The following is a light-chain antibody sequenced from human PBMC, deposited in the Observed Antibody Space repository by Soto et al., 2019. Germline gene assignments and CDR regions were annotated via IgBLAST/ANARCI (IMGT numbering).Light chain of an antibody. Sequence: DIQMTQSPSSLSASVGDRVTITCRASQTISSYLIWFQQKAGKAPKLLIYVASTLRDGVPSRFSGNGSGTDFTLTISSLQPEDVATYYCQQSYTTPYTLGQGTKLEIK. CDR3: QQSYTTPYT. CDR1: QTISSY. V-gene: IGKV1-39*01. J-gene: IGKJ2*01. CDR2: VAS.